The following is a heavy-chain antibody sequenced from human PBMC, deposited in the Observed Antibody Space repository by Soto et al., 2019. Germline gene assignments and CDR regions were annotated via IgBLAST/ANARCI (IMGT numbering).Heavy chain of an antibody. CDR1: GYTFTGYY. CDR3: ARGITGTTAGYYYGMDV. V-gene: IGHV1-2*02. CDR2: INPNSGGT. J-gene: IGHJ6*02. Sequence: QVQLVQSGAEVKKPGASVKVSCKASGYTFTGYYMHWVRQAPGQGLERMGWINPNSGGTNDAQKVQGGVTMTRDTSISTAYMELSRLRSDDTAVYYCARGITGTTAGYYYGMDVWGQGTTVTVSS. D-gene: IGHD1-20*01.